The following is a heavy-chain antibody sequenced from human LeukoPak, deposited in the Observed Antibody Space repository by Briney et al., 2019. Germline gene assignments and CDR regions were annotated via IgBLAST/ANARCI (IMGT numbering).Heavy chain of an antibody. CDR3: VTKEPSTSGWSY. V-gene: IGHV3-7*01. CDR1: GFTFNRDW. J-gene: IGHJ4*02. D-gene: IGHD6-19*01. Sequence: GGSLRLSCTASGFTFNRDWTAWIRQAPGKGLEWVANIKEDGSEKNYVDSVKGRFTISRDNAENSVYLQMNDLRAEDTGVYYCVTKEPSTSGWSYWGQGTLVTVSS. CDR2: IKEDGSEK.